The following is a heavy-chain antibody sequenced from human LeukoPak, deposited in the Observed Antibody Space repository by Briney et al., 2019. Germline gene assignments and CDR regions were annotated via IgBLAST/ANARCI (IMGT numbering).Heavy chain of an antibody. CDR2: ISSSSSYI. CDR3: ARGPYCSSTSCLMPNYYYYMDV. V-gene: IGHV3-21*01. CDR1: GFTFSSYS. J-gene: IGHJ6*03. Sequence: GGSLRLSCAASGFTFSSYSMNWVRQAPGKGLEWVSSISSSSSYIYYADSVKGRFTISRDNAKNSLYLQMNSLRAEDTAVYYCARGPYCSSTSCLMPNYYYYMDVWGKGTTVTVSS. D-gene: IGHD2-2*01.